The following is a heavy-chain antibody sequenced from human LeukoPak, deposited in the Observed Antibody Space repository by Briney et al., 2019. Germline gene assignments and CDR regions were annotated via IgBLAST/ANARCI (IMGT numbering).Heavy chain of an antibody. CDR1: GGSISSYS. CDR3: ARDVGDWFDP. D-gene: IGHD2-15*01. J-gene: IGHJ5*01. Sequence: TSETLSLTCTVSGGSISSYSWSWIRQPPGKGLEWIGYIYYSGSTNYNPSLKSRVTISVDTSKNQFSLKLSSWTAADTAVYYCARDVGDWFDPWGQGTLVTVSS. CDR2: IYYSGST. V-gene: IGHV4-59*01.